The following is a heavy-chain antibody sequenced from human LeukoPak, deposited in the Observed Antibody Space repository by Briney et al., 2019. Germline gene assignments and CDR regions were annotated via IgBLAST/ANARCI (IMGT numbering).Heavy chain of an antibody. D-gene: IGHD3-10*01. CDR3: AREGITMVRGVIATYYYYYYMDV. CDR2: INHSGST. J-gene: IGHJ6*03. V-gene: IGHV4-34*01. Sequence: SETLSLTCAVYGGSFSGYYWSWIRQPPGKGLEWIGEINHSGSTNYNPSLKSRVTISVDTSKSQFSLKLSSVTAADTAVYYCAREGITMVRGVIATYYYYYYMDVWGKGTTVTVSS. CDR1: GGSFSGYY.